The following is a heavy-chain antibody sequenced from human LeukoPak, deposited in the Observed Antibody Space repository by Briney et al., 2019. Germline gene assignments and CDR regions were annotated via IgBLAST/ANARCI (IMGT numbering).Heavy chain of an antibody. CDR3: AKDPHLGITIFGVVTPSFDY. Sequence: PGGSLRLSCAASGFTFSNAWMSWVRQAPGKGLEWVGRIKSKTDGGTTDYAAPVKGRFTISRDNSKNTLYLQMNSLRAEDTAVYYCAKDPHLGITIFGVVTPSFDYWGQGTLVTVSS. V-gene: IGHV3-15*01. D-gene: IGHD3-3*01. CDR1: GFTFSNAW. CDR2: IKSKTDGGTT. J-gene: IGHJ4*02.